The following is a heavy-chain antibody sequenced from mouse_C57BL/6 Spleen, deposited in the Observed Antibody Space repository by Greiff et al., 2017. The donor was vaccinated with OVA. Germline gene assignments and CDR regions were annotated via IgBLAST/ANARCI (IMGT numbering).Heavy chain of an antibody. J-gene: IGHJ1*03. CDR3: ARTRITTVVAKDFDV. V-gene: IGHV5-17*01. Sequence: EVKVVESGGGLVKPGGSLKLSCAASGFTFSDYGMHWVRQAPEKGLEWVAYISSGSSTIYYADTVQGRFTISRDNAKNTLFLQMTSLRSEDTAMYYCARTRITTVVAKDFDVWGTGTTVTVSS. D-gene: IGHD1-1*01. CDR1: GFTFSDYG. CDR2: ISSGSSTI.